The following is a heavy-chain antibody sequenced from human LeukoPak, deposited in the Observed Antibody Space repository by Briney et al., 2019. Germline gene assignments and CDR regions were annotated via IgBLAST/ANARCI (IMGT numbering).Heavy chain of an antibody. V-gene: IGHV3-7*03. D-gene: IGHD5-24*01. CDR3: AKEGRSLQTY. CDR2: IKEDGTET. CDR1: GFMFSSNW. J-gene: IGHJ4*02. Sequence: GGSLRLSCAASGFMFSSNWMSWVRLAPGKGLQWVANIKEDGTETYYVDSVKGRFTISRDNAKNSLYLQMNSLRVEDTAVYYCAKEGRSLQTYWGQGTLVTVSS.